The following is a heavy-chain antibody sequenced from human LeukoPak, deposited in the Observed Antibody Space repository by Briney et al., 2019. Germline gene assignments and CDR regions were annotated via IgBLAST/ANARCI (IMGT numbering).Heavy chain of an antibody. CDR1: GGSISGSSYY. CDR3: ARGGSSVWGSYRWKGDAFDI. CDR2: IYYSGST. J-gene: IGHJ3*02. V-gene: IGHV4-39*02. D-gene: IGHD3-16*02. Sequence: SETLSLTCTVSGGSISGSSYYWGWIRQPPGKGLEWIGSIYYSGSTYYNPSLESRVTISVDTSKNQFSLKLNSVTATDTAVYYCARGGSSVWGSYRWKGDAFDIWGQGTMVTVSS.